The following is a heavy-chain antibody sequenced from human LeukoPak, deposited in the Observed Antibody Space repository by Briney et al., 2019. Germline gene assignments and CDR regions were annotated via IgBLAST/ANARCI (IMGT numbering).Heavy chain of an antibody. CDR2: ISSSSSTI. Sequence: GGSLRLSCAASGFTFSNFGMHWVRQAPGKGLEWVSYISSSSSTIYYADSVKGRFSISRDNAKNSLYLQMNSLRAEDTAVYYCARDLLGWELHYFDYWGQGTLVTVSS. D-gene: IGHD1-26*01. J-gene: IGHJ4*02. CDR1: GFTFSNFG. CDR3: ARDLLGWELHYFDY. V-gene: IGHV3-48*04.